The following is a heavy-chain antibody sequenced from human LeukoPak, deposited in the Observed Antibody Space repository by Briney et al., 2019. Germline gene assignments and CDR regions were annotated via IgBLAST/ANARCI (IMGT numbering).Heavy chain of an antibody. CDR2: IKQDGSEK. V-gene: IGHV3-7*01. CDR3: ARGPLLRWELPDY. CDR1: GFTFSSYW. Sequence: GGSLRLSCAAPGFTFSSYWMSWVRQAPGKGLEWVANIKQDGSEKYYVDSVKGRFTISRDNAKNSLYLQMNSLRAEDTAVYCCARGPLLRWELPDYWGQGTLVTVSS. J-gene: IGHJ4*02. D-gene: IGHD1-26*01.